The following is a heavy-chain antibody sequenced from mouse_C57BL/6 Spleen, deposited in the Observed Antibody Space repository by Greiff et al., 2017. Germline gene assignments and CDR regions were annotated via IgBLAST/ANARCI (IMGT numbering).Heavy chain of an antibody. CDR3: AATTPSGSLYFDY. D-gene: IGHD1-1*01. CDR2: INPSNGGT. V-gene: IGHV1-53*01. J-gene: IGHJ2*01. Sequence: QVQLQQPGTELVKPGASVKLSCKASGYTFTSYWMHWVKQRPGQGLEWIGNINPSNGGTNYNEKFKSKATLTVDKSSSTAYTQLSSLTSEDSAVYYCAATTPSGSLYFDYWGQGTTLTVSS. CDR1: GYTFTSYW.